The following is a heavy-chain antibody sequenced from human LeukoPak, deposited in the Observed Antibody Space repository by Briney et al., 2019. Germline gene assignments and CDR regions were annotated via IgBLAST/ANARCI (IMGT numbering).Heavy chain of an antibody. CDR2: INPNTGKA. V-gene: IGHV1-8*02. J-gene: IGHJ3*01. Sequence: ASVKVSCKASGYTFINYDINWVRQATGQGLQWMGWINPNTGKAVYAQSFKGRVTMTRNTSISTAYMELTSLRSDDTAVYYCARGGYSYGYSSSFYVWGHGTMVSVSS. CDR1: GYTFINYD. CDR3: ARGGYSYGYSSSFYV. D-gene: IGHD5-18*01.